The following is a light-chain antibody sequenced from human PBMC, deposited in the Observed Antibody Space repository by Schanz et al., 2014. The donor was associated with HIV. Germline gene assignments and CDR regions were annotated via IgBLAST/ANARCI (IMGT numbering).Light chain of an antibody. Sequence: VLTQSPGTLSLSPGDRATLSCRASQSVSDSFLAWYQQKPGQAPRLLIYRSSRRATGIPDRFSGSGSGTDFTLTISSLQSEDFAVYYCQQYNDWPPITFGQGTRLEIK. CDR3: QQYNDWPPIT. V-gene: IGKV3-20*01. CDR2: RSS. J-gene: IGKJ5*01. CDR1: QSVSDSF.